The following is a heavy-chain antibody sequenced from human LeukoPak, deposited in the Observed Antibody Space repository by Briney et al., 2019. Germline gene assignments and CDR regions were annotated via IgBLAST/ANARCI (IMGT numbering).Heavy chain of an antibody. D-gene: IGHD3-3*01. CDR3: ASLGGASRGC. Sequence: GGSLRLSCTAPGFTVNANNMNWVRQAPGKGLEWDSLVYAGGATHHAESVKGRFTISRDSSSETLYLQMNSLTTDDTGVYYCASLGGASRGCWGQGILVTVSS. CDR1: GFTVNANN. J-gene: IGHJ4*02. V-gene: IGHV3-66*02. CDR2: VYAGGAT.